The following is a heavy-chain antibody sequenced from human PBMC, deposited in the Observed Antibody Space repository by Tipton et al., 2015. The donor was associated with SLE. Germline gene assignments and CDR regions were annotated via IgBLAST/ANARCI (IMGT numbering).Heavy chain of an antibody. J-gene: IGHJ5*02. CDR3: AIRRGLYCSRTRCPVGFDP. D-gene: IGHD2-2*01. Sequence: TLSLTCAVYGGSFSGYYWSWIRQPPGKGLEWIGEINHSGSTNYNPSLKSRVTISVDTSKNQFSLKLSSVTAADTAVYYCAIRRGLYCSRTRCPVGFDPWGLGPLVPVSS. V-gene: IGHV4-34*01. CDR2: INHSGST. CDR1: GGSFSGYY.